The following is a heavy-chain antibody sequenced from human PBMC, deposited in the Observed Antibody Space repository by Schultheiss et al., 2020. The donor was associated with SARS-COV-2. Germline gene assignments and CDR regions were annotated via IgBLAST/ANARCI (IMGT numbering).Heavy chain of an antibody. CDR3: AREGDNAVPDY. V-gene: IGHV3-30-3*01. CDR1: GFTFSSYA. Sequence: GGSLRLSCAASGFTFSSYAMHWVRQAPGKGLEWVAVISYDGSNKYYADSLRDRFTISRDNAKNSVYLHMDSLRADDTAVYFCAREGDNAVPDYWGQGTLVTVSS. CDR2: ISYDGSNK. J-gene: IGHJ4*02. D-gene: IGHD6-19*01.